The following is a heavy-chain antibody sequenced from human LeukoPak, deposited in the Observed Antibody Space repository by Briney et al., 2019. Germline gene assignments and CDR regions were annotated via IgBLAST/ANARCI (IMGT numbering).Heavy chain of an antibody. D-gene: IGHD6-13*01. Sequence: ASVKVSCKASGYTFTSYGISWVRQAPGQGLEWMGWISAYNGNTNYAQKLQGRVTMTTDTSTSTAHMELRSLGSDDTAVYYCSRDRIPAAGTSVEYWGQGTLVTVSS. J-gene: IGHJ4*02. CDR3: SRDRIPAAGTSVEY. V-gene: IGHV1-18*01. CDR2: ISAYNGNT. CDR1: GYTFTSYG.